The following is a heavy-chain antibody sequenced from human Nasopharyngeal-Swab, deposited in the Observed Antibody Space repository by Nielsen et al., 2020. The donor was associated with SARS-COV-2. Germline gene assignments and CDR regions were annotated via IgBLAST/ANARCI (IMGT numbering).Heavy chain of an antibody. J-gene: IGHJ6*02. CDR3: ARQPPTGSGRGGVDV. Sequence: VRQMRGKGLEWMGRIDPSDSYTNYSPSFQGHVTISADKSISTAYLQWSSLKASDTAMYYCARQPPTGSGRGGVDVWGQGTTVTVSS. CDR2: IDPSDSYT. D-gene: IGHD3-10*01. V-gene: IGHV5-10-1*01.